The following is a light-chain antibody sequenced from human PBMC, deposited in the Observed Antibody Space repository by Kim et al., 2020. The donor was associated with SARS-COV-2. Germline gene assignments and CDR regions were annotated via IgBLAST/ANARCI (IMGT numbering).Light chain of an antibody. CDR1: KLGDKY. Sequence: SYELTQPPSVSVSPGQTASITCTGDKLGDKYACWYQQKPGQSPVVVIYQDSKRPSGIPERFSGSNSGNTATLTISGTQAMDEADYYCQAWDSRTAVFGTGTKVTVL. J-gene: IGLJ1*01. V-gene: IGLV3-1*01. CDR2: QDS. CDR3: QAWDSRTAV.